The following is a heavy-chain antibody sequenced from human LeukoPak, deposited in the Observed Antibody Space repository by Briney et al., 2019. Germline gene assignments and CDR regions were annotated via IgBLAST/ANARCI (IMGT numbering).Heavy chain of an antibody. CDR1: GGSISSSSYY. V-gene: IGHV4-39*07. D-gene: IGHD3-22*01. Sequence: SETLSLTCTVSGGSISSSSYYWGWVRQPPGKGLEWIGSIYYSGSTYYNPSLKSRVTISVDTSKNQFSLKLSSVTAADTAVYYCARDNRWDCYDSSGYSYWGQGTLVTVSS. CDR3: ARDNRWDCYDSSGYSY. CDR2: IYYSGST. J-gene: IGHJ4*02.